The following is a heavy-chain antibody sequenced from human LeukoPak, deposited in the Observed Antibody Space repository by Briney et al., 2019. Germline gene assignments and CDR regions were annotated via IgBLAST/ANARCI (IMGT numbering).Heavy chain of an antibody. D-gene: IGHD3-9*01. CDR2: ISGSGGST. J-gene: IGHJ4*02. CDR3: AKLDTRTYYDILTPWGCFDY. CDR1: GFTFSSYA. Sequence: GGSLRLSCAASGFTFSSYAMSWVRQAPGKGLEWVSAISGSGGSTYYADSVKGRFTISKDNSKNTLYLQMNSLRAEDTAVYYCAKLDTRTYYDILTPWGCFDYWGQGTLVTVSS. V-gene: IGHV3-23*01.